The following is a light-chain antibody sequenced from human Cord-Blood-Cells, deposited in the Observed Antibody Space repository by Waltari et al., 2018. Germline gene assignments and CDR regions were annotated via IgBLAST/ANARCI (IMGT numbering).Light chain of an antibody. J-gene: IGKJ5*01. CDR3: QQRSNWPPIT. CDR1: QSVSSY. Sequence: EIVLTQSPATLSLSPGERATLSCRASQSVSSYLAWYQQKPGQAPRLLIYDASNRATGIPARFSGSGSGTDFTLTISGLEPEDFAVYYCQQRSNWPPITFGQGTRLEIE. CDR2: DAS. V-gene: IGKV3-11*01.